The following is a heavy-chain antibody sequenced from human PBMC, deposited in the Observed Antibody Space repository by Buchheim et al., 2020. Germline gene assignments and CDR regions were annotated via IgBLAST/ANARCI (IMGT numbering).Heavy chain of an antibody. CDR1: AFSVTTTY. J-gene: IGHJ6*02. CDR3: ARGINGIDV. CDR2: ISDVGTT. V-gene: IGHV3-66*01. Sequence: EVHLVESGGALVQPGGSLRLSCSTSAFSVTTTYMTWVRQAPGKGLEWVSVISDVGTTYYADSVKGRFTISRDNSNNLVYLQMNSLRVEDTAVYYCARGINGIDVWGQETT. D-gene: IGHD2-15*01.